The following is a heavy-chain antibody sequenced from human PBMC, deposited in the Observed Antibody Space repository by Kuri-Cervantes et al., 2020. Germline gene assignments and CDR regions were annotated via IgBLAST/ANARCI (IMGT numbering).Heavy chain of an antibody. V-gene: IGHV3-53*01. CDR2: IFAEGDT. Sequence: GESLKISCAASGFIVSSNYMSWVRQAPGKGLECVSVIFAEGDTYYADSVKGRFTISRDNSKNTLYLQMNSLRAEDTAVYYCARIGIAAAGLGYWGQGTLVTVSS. CDR3: ARIGIAAAGLGY. CDR1: GFIVSSNY. D-gene: IGHD6-13*01. J-gene: IGHJ4*02.